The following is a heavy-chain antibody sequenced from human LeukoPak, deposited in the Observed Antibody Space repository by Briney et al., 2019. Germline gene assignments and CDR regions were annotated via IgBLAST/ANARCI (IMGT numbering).Heavy chain of an antibody. CDR1: GFTFSNYA. CDR2: ITGSGGNT. D-gene: IGHD3-9*01. CDR3: AKWGDYDVLTGYYVSDY. V-gene: IGHV3-23*01. Sequence: GASLRLSCAASGFTFSNYAMSWVRQAPGKGLEWVSAITGSGGNTYYADSVKGLFTISRDNSKNTLYLQMNSLRAEDTAVYYCAKWGDYDVLTGYYVSDYWGQGTLVTVSS. J-gene: IGHJ4*02.